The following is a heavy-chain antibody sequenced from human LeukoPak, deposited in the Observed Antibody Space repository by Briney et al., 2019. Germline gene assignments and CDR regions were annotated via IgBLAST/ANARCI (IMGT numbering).Heavy chain of an antibody. CDR2: ISASGGST. CDR3: ARDHSGYESGY. Sequence: GGSLRLSCAASGFTLSSYAMSWVRQAPGKGLECVSSISASGGSTNYADSVKGRFTISRDNSKNTVYLQMNSLRAEDTAVYYCARDHSGYESGYWGQGTLVTVSS. V-gene: IGHV3-23*01. D-gene: IGHD5-12*01. CDR1: GFTLSSYA. J-gene: IGHJ4*02.